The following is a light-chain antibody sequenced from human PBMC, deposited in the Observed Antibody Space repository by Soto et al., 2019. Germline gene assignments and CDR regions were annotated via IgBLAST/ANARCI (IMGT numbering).Light chain of an antibody. Sequence: QAVVTQPPSVSGAPGQRVTISCTGSSSNIGAGYDVHWYQQLPGTAPKLLIYGNNNRPSGVPDRFSGSKSGTSASLAITGLQAEDEADYYCQSYDSSLSGSRVVFGGGTKLTVL. CDR3: QSYDSSLSGSRVV. J-gene: IGLJ2*01. CDR2: GNN. V-gene: IGLV1-40*01. CDR1: SSNIGAGYD.